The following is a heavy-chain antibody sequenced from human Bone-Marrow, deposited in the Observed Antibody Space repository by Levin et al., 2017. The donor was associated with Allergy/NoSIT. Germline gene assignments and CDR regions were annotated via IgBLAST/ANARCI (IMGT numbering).Heavy chain of an antibody. V-gene: IGHV3-7*01. Sequence: GGSLRLSCAASGFTFSSYWMSWVRQAPGKGLEWVANIKQDGSEKYYVDSVKGRFTISRDNAKNSLYLQMNSLRAEDTAVYYCARDQGGSPAVSDYWGQGTLVTVSS. J-gene: IGHJ4*02. CDR1: GFTFSSYW. CDR3: ARDQGGSPAVSDY. D-gene: IGHD6-19*01. CDR2: IKQDGSEK.